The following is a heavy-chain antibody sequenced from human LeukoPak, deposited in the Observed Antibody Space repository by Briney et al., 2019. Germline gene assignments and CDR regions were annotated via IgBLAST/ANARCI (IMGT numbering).Heavy chain of an antibody. Sequence: PGGSLSLSCAASGFTFGSYAMSGARRAPGRGLGWVSAISGSGGSTYYADSVKGRFTISRDNSKNTLYLQMNSLRAEDTAVYYCAKEKYTAMVLFSDYWGQGTLVTVSS. D-gene: IGHD5-18*01. CDR2: ISGSGGST. J-gene: IGHJ4*02. CDR3: AKEKYTAMVLFSDY. CDR1: GFTFGSYA. V-gene: IGHV3-23*01.